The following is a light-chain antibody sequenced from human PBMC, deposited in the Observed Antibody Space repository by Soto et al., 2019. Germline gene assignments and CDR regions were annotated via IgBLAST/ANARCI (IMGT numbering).Light chain of an antibody. CDR1: SSDIGGSNS. CDR3: SSYTSGSTPFV. Sequence: QSVLTQPASVSGSPGQSITISCTGTSSDIGGSNSVSWYQQHPGKAPKLMIYEVSNRPSGVSNRFSCSKSGNTASLTIAGLQAEDDADYYCSSYTSGSTPFVFGAGTKLTVL. J-gene: IGLJ1*01. V-gene: IGLV2-14*01. CDR2: EVS.